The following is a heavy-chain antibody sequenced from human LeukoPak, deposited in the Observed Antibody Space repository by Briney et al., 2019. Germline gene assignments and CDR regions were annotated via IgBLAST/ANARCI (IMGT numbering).Heavy chain of an antibody. J-gene: IGHJ5*02. CDR1: GGTFSSYV. CDR2: IIPIFGTA. CDR3: ARSGGDDYVWGSYPLNWFDP. D-gene: IGHD3-16*02. Sequence: SVKASCKASGGTFSSYVISWVRQAPGQGLEWMGGIIPIFGTANYAQKFQGRVTITTDESTSTAYMELSSLRSEDTAVYYCARSGGDDYVWGSYPLNWFDPWGQGTLVTVSS. V-gene: IGHV1-69*05.